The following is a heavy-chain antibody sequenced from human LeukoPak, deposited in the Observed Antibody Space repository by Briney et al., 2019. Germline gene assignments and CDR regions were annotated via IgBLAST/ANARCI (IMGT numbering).Heavy chain of an antibody. V-gene: IGHV1-69*06. CDR2: IIPIFGTA. D-gene: IGHD6-19*01. J-gene: IGHJ5*02. Sequence: GASVKVSCKASGGTFSSYAISWVRQAPGQGLEWMGGIIPIFGTANYAQKFQGRVTITADKSTSTAYMELSSLRSEDTAVYYCARGAGYSSGWSRFDPWGQGTLVTVSS. CDR3: ARGAGYSSGWSRFDP. CDR1: GGTFSSYA.